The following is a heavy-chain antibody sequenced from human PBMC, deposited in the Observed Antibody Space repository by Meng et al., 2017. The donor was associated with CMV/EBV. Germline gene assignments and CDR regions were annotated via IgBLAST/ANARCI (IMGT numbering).Heavy chain of an antibody. J-gene: IGHJ4*02. D-gene: IGHD1-26*01. CDR1: GYSISSGYS. V-gene: IGHV4-38-2*02. CDR2: IYHSGST. CDR3: ARVGGSLPDY. Sequence: SETLSLTCTVSGYSISSGYSWGWIRQPPGKGLEWIGSIYHSGSTYYNPSLKSRVTISVDTSKNQFSLKLSSVTAADTAVYYCARVGGSLPDYWGQGTLVTVSS.